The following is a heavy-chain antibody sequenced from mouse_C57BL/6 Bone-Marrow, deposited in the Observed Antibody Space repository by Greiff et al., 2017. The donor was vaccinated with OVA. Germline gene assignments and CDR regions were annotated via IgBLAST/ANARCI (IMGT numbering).Heavy chain of an antibody. D-gene: IGHD1-1*01. CDR1: GYTFTSYW. CDR2: IDPNSGGT. Sequence: QVQLQQPGAELVKPGASVKLSCKASGYTFTSYWMHWVKQRPGRGLEWIGRIDPNSGGTKYNEKFKSKATLTVDKPSSTAYMPLSSLTSEDSAVYYCARNYYGSSYGYFDYWGQGTTLTVSS. CDR3: ARNYYGSSYGYFDY. V-gene: IGHV1-72*01. J-gene: IGHJ2*01.